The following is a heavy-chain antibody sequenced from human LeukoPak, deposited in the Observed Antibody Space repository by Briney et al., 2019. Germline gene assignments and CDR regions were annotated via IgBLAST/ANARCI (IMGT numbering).Heavy chain of an antibody. CDR2: IYHVGTT. Sequence: SGTLSLTCTVSGGSISSSNWWSWVRQPPGKGLEWIGQIYHVGTTNSNPSLKSRVTISVDKSKNQFSLILNSLTAADTAVYYCAIFGFLAVADYAMDVWGQGTTVTVSS. CDR3: AIFGFLAVADYAMDV. J-gene: IGHJ6*02. CDR1: GGSISSSNW. V-gene: IGHV4-4*02. D-gene: IGHD6-19*01.